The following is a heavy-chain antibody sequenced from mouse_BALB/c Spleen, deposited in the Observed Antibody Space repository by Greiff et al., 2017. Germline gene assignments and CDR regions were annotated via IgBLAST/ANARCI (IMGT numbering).Heavy chain of an antibody. V-gene: IGHV1-87*01. CDR2: IYPGDGDT. D-gene: IGHD1-1*01. Sequence: QVQLQQSGAELARPGASVKLSCKASGYTFTSYWMQWVKQRPGQGLEWIGAIYPGDGDTRYTQKFKGKATLTADKSSSTAYMQLSSLASEDSAVYYCARRGTTVAYAMDYWGQGTSVTVSS. J-gene: IGHJ4*01. CDR1: GYTFTSYW. CDR3: ARRGTTVAYAMDY.